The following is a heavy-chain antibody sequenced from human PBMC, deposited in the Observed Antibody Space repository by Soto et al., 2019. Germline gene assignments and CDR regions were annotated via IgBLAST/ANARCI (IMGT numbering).Heavy chain of an antibody. CDR3: ARGPTKRLWSVRYYYGMDV. CDR2: ILPIFGTV. D-gene: IGHD3-10*01. Sequence: QVQLVQSGAEVKKPGSSVKVSCKASGGTFSSSAITWVRQSPGQGLEWMGMILPIFGTVNYAQKFQGRVTITADESTSTAYLELSSLSSDDTAVYYCARGPTKRLWSVRYYYGMDVWGLGTTVTVSS. V-gene: IGHV1-69*18. CDR1: GGTFSSSA. J-gene: IGHJ6*02.